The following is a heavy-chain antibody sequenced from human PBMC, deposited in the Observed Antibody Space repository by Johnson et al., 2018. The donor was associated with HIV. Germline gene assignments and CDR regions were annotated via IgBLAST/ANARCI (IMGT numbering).Heavy chain of an antibody. CDR3: SRDLSSIVVVSVAAI. V-gene: IGHV3-49*03. CDR2: IRSKPHGGTT. CDR1: GFTFGDYA. Sequence: MQLVESGGGLVQPGRSLRLSCTASGFTFGDYAMSWFRQAPGKGLEWVGLIRSKPHGGTTEYAASVKGRFTISRDDSKSIAFLQMNSLKTEDTGVYYCSRDLSSIVVVSVAAIWGQGTKVTVSS. J-gene: IGHJ3*02. D-gene: IGHD2-15*01.